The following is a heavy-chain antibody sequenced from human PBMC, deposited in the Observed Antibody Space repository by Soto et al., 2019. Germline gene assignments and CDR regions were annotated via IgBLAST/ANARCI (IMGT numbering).Heavy chain of an antibody. CDR2: ISGSGGST. Sequence: GGSLRLSCAASGFTFSSYAMSWVRQAPGKGLEWVSAISGSGGSTYYADSVKGRFIISRDNSKNTLYLQMNSLRAEDTAVYYCAKDPGDSSSWYHYFDYWGQGTLVTVSS. J-gene: IGHJ4*02. CDR1: GFTFSSYA. D-gene: IGHD6-13*01. CDR3: AKDPGDSSSWYHYFDY. V-gene: IGHV3-23*01.